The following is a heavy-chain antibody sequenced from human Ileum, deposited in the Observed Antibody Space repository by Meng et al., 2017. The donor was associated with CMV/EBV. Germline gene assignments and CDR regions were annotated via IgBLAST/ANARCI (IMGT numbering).Heavy chain of an antibody. J-gene: IGHJ4*02. V-gene: IGHV4-34*01. CDR2: NTHSGRS. D-gene: IGHD3-10*01. CDR1: GGSFTDYY. Sequence: RQQWGAGAFKPPETLALPCAVVGGSFTDYYWTWFRQSPGKGLEWIGENTHSGRSYYSSSLTGRATISVDMSKYQFSLKLPSVTAADTAIYYCARGLASGWPDYWGQGTLVTVSS. CDR3: ARGLASGWPDY.